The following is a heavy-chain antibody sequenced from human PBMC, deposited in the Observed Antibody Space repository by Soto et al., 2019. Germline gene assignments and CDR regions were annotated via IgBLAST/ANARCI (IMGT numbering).Heavy chain of an antibody. V-gene: IGHV1-18*01. CDR1: GYTFTSYG. J-gene: IGHJ5*02. Sequence: ASVKVSCKASGYTFTSYGISWVRQAPGQGLEWMGWISAYNGNTNYAQKLQGRVTMATDTSTSTAYMELRSLRSDDTAVYYCARDRLAVAGTGWFDPWGQGTLVTVSS. CDR3: ARDRLAVAGTGWFDP. CDR2: ISAYNGNT. D-gene: IGHD6-19*01.